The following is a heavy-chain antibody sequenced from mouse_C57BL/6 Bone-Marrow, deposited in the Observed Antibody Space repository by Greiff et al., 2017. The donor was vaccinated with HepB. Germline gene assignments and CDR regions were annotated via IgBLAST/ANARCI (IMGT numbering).Heavy chain of an antibody. CDR3: ARDEVYYYGSSPFAY. CDR1: GYTFTDYN. D-gene: IGHD1-1*01. J-gene: IGHJ3*01. CDR2: INPNNGGT. V-gene: IGHV1-22*01. Sequence: EVQLQQSGPELVKPGASVKMSCKASGYTFTDYNMHWVKQSHGKSLEWIGYINPNNGGTSYNQKFKGKATLTVNKSSSTAYMKLRSLTSEDSAVYYCARDEVYYYGSSPFAYWGQGTLVTVSA.